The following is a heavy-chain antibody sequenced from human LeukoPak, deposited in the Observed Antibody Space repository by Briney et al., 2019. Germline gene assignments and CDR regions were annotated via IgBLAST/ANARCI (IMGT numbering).Heavy chain of an antibody. D-gene: IGHD3-3*01. J-gene: IGHJ4*02. CDR2: IIPIFGTA. CDR3: ARSSLGDFWSGYYGLYFDY. CDR1: GYTFTSYG. V-gene: IGHV1-69*13. Sequence: GASVKVSCKASGYTFTSYGISWVRQAPGQGLEWMGGIIPIFGTANYAQKFQGRVTITADESTSTAYMELSSLRSEDTAVYYCARSSLGDFWSGYYGLYFDYWGQGTLVTVSS.